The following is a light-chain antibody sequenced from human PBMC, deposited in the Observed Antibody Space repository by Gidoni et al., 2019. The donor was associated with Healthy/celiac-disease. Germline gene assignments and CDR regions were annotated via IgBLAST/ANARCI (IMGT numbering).Light chain of an antibody. CDR2: GAS. V-gene: IGKV3-20*01. Sequence: EMGLTQSPGTLSLSPGERATLSCRASQSVSSSYLAWYQQKPGQAPRLLLYGASSRATGIPDRFSGSGSGTDFTLTISRLEPEDFAVYYCQQYGSSPYSFGQGTKLEIK. CDR1: QSVSSSY. CDR3: QQYGSSPYS. J-gene: IGKJ2*03.